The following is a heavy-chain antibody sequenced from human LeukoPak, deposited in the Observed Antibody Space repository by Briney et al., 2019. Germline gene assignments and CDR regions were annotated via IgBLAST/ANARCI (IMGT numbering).Heavy chain of an antibody. CDR3: ARHYSSSWKGKFDY. CDR2: ISAYNGNT. CDR1: GYTFTSYG. Sequence: ASVKVSCKASGYTFTSYGISWVRQAPGQGLEWMGWISAYNGNTNYAQKLQGRVTMTTDTSTSTAYMELRSPRSDDTAVYYCARHYSSSWKGKFDYWGQGTLVTVSS. D-gene: IGHD6-13*01. V-gene: IGHV1-18*04. J-gene: IGHJ4*02.